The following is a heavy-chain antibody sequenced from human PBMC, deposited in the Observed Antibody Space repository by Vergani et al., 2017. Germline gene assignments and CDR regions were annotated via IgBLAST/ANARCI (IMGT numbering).Heavy chain of an antibody. J-gene: IGHJ6*04. CDR1: GFTFSGSA. CDR3: TRPIGDIVVVPAGLDV. D-gene: IGHD2-2*01. Sequence: EVQLVESGGGLVKPGGSLRLSCAASGFTFSGSAMHWVRQASGKGLEWVGRIRSKANSYATAYAASVKGRFTISRDDSKNTAYLQMNSLKTEDTAVYYCTRPIGDIVVVPAGLDVWGKGTTVTVSS. CDR2: IRSKANSYAT. V-gene: IGHV3-73*01.